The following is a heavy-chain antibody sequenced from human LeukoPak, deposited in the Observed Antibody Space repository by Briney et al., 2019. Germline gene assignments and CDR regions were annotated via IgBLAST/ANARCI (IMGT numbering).Heavy chain of an antibody. Sequence: GGSLRLSCAASGFTFSSYAMHWVRQAPGKGLEWLAVISYDGSNKYYADSVKGRFTISRDNSKNTLYLQMNSLRAEDTAVYYCARGELYGDYVRFGMDVWGQGTMVTVSS. V-gene: IGHV3-30-3*01. CDR3: ARGELYGDYVRFGMDV. D-gene: IGHD4-17*01. J-gene: IGHJ6*02. CDR2: ISYDGSNK. CDR1: GFTFSSYA.